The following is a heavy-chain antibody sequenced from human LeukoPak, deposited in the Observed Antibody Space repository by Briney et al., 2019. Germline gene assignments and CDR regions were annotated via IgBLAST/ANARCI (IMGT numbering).Heavy chain of an antibody. V-gene: IGHV1-46*01. Sequence: ASVKVSCKAFGYTFTSNYMHWVRQAPGQGPEWTGVISPSGGSTTYAQKFQGRVTLTRDMSTSTDYLELISLRSEDTAVYYCARDNSVRDEAWWFNPWGQGTLVTVSS. CDR3: ARDNSVRDEAWWFNP. CDR1: GYTFTSNY. J-gene: IGHJ5*02. CDR2: ISPSGGST. D-gene: IGHD5-24*01.